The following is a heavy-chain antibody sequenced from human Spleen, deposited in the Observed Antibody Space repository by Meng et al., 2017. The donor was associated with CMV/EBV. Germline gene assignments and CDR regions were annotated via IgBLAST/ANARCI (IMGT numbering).Heavy chain of an antibody. CDR2: INPNSGGT. CDR3: ARGRQNWFDP. V-gene: IGHV1-2*02. Sequence: SCKASGYTFTGYNMHWVRQAPGQGIEWMGWINPNSGGTNYAQKFQGRVTMTRDTSISTAYMELSRLRSDDTAVYYCARGRQNWFDPWGQGTLVTVSS. CDR1: GYTFTGYN. J-gene: IGHJ5*02.